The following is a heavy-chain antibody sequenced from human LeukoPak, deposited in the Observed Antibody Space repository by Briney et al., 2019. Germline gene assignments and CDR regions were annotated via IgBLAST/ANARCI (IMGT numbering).Heavy chain of an antibody. J-gene: IGHJ4*02. V-gene: IGHV5-51*01. CDR1: GYSFTSYW. CDR3: ARHDHDCSSASCYTVAFDY. Sequence: GESLKISCKGSGYSFTSYWIGWVRQMPGKGLEWMGIIYPGDSDTRYSPSFQGQVTISADKSISTAYLQWSSLKASDTAMYYCARHDHDCSSASCYTVAFDYWGQGTLVTVSS. D-gene: IGHD2-2*02. CDR2: IYPGDSDT.